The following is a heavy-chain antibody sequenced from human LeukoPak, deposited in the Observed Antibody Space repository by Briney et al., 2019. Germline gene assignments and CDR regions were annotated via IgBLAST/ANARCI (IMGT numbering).Heavy chain of an antibody. J-gene: IGHJ4*02. Sequence: SETLSLTCAVSGYSISSGYYWGWIRQPPGKGLEWIGSIYHSGSTYYNPSLKGRVTISVDTSKSQFSLKLSSVTAADTAVYYCARRDYGGNLDYWGQGTLVTVSS. CDR3: ARRDYGGNLDY. CDR2: IYHSGST. D-gene: IGHD4-23*01. CDR1: GYSISSGYY. V-gene: IGHV4-38-2*01.